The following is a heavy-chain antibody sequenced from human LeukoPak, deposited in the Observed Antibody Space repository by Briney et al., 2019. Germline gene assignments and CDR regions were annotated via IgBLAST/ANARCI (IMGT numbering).Heavy chain of an antibody. J-gene: IGHJ4*02. CDR1: GFTFSSYW. D-gene: IGHD3-16*01. CDR3: ARGWGGNFDY. V-gene: IGHV3-74*01. CDR2: IKTDGSST. Sequence: GGSLRLSCAASGFTFSSYWMHWVRQAPGKGLVWASRIKTDGSSTTYADSVKGRFTVSRDNAKNTLNLQMNSLRLDDTAVYYCARGWGGNFDYWGQGTPVTVSS.